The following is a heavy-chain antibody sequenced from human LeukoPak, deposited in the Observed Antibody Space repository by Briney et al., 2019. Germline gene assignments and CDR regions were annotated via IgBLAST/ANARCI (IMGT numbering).Heavy chain of an antibody. J-gene: IGHJ4*02. D-gene: IGHD2-2*01. CDR1: GYSFTSHW. Sequence: GESLKISCKGSGYSFTSHWIGWVRQMPGKGLEWMGIIYPGDSDTTYSPSFQGQVTISADKSISIAYLQWSSLKASDTAMYYCARKGRYCSSTNCPFDYWGQGTLVTVSS. V-gene: IGHV5-51*01. CDR3: ARKGRYCSSTNCPFDY. CDR2: IYPGDSDT.